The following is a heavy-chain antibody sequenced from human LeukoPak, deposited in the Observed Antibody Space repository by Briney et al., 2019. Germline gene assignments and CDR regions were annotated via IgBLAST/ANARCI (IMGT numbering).Heavy chain of an antibody. D-gene: IGHD2-2*01. CDR2: INSDGSWT. J-gene: IGHJ4*02. CDR1: GNYW. V-gene: IGHV3-74*01. Sequence: AGGSLRLSCAASGNYWMHWVRQAPGKGLLWVSHINSDGSWTTYADSVKGRFTISKDNAKNTVYLQMNNLRAEDTAVYYCVSFYETYWGRGTLVTVS. CDR3: VSFYETY.